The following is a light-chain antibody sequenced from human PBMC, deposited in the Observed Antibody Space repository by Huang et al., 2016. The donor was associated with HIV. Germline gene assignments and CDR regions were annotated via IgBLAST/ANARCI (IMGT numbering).Light chain of an antibody. Sequence: EIVMTRSPATLSVSPGERATLSCRATQSLSSNLAWYQQKPGQAPRLLIYDASTRATGIPARFSGSGSGTEFTLTISTLQSEDFAVYYCQQYNNWPRTFGQGTKLEIK. CDR1: QSLSSN. CDR3: QQYNNWPRT. J-gene: IGKJ2*01. CDR2: DAS. V-gene: IGKV3-15*01.